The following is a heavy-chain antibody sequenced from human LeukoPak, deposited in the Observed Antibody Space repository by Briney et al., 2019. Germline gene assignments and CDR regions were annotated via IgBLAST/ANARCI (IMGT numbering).Heavy chain of an antibody. D-gene: IGHD6-6*01. CDR2: INIDGSASGT. CDR3: ARDLRSSADY. CDR1: GXTFSSFW. Sequence: GGSLRLSCAASGXTFSSFWMHWVRQAPGKGLVWVSRINIDGSASGTSYADSVKGRFTISRDNAKNMLYLQMNSLRAEDTAVYYCARDLRSSADYWGQGTLVTVSS. J-gene: IGHJ4*02. V-gene: IGHV3-74*01.